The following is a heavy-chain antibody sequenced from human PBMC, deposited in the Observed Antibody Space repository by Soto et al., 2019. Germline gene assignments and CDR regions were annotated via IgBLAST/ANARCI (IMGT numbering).Heavy chain of an antibody. V-gene: IGHV3-53*02. CDR1: GFTVSSNY. CDR3: ASGNTPDYYDRSGSWYNYYYGMDV. D-gene: IGHD3-22*01. CDR2: IYSGGST. Sequence: EVQLVETGGGLIQPGGSLRLSCAASGFTVSSNYMSWVRQAPGKGLEWVSVIYSGGSTYYADSVKGRFTISRDNSKNTLYLLMSSQRAEDTAVYYCASGNTPDYYDRSGSWYNYYYGMDVWGQGTTVTVSS. J-gene: IGHJ6*02.